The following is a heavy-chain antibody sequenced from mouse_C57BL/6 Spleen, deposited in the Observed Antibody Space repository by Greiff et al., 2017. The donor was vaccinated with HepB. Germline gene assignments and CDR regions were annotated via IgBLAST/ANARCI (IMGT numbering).Heavy chain of an antibody. D-gene: IGHD1-1*01. Sequence: EVKLVESGGGLVKPGGSLKLSCAASGFTFSSYAMSWVRQTPEKRLEWVATISDGGSYTYYPDNVKGRFTISRDNAKNNLYLQMSHLKSEDTAMYYCARVGYYGSSYGFAYWGQGTLVTVS. CDR1: GFTFSSYA. V-gene: IGHV5-4*03. CDR2: ISDGGSYT. CDR3: ARVGYYGSSYGFAY. J-gene: IGHJ3*01.